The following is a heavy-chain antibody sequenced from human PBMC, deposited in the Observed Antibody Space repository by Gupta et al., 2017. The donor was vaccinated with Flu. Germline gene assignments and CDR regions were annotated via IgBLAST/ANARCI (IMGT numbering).Heavy chain of an antibody. Sequence: EVQLVESGGGLVQPGRSLRLSCSGSGFIFGDYAMSWLRQAPGEGLEWVGFIKSQAHGGTTEYAASLKGRFTISRDDSKSIAYLLMTSLKTEDTAVYYCSRDLFLSNNRPFDYWGQGTLVTVSS. CDR2: IKSQAHGGTT. CDR1: GFIFGDYA. V-gene: IGHV3-49*03. J-gene: IGHJ4*02. D-gene: IGHD4-11*01. CDR3: SRDLFLSNNRPFDY.